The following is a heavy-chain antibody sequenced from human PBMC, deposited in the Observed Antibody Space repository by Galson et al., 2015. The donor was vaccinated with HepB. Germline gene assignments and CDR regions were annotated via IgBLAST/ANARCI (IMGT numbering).Heavy chain of an antibody. D-gene: IGHD2-15*01. CDR3: ARDRSHSLDY. CDR2: ISANKGNT. V-gene: IGHV1-18*04. J-gene: IGHJ4*02. CDR1: GYTFNSNG. Sequence: CKASGYTFNSNGISWVRQAPGQGLEWMGWISANKGNTNYAQKFQVRVTLTTDTSTRTAYMELRSLRTDDTAVYYCARDRSHSLDYWGQGTLVTVSS.